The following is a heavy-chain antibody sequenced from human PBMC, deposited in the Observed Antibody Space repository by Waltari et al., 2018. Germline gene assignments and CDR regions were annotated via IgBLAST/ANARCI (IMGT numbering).Heavy chain of an antibody. J-gene: IGHJ5*02. D-gene: IGHD3-3*01. CDR2: INHSGST. CDR1: GGSFSGYY. CDR3: ARARTYYDFWSGGPCPNWFDP. V-gene: IGHV4-34*01. Sequence: QVQLQQWGAGLLKPSETLSLTCAVYGGSFSGYYWSWIRQPPGKGLEWIGEINHSGSTNYNPYLKSRVTISVDTSKNQFSLKRSSVTAADTAVYYCARARTYYDFWSGGPCPNWFDPWGQGTLVTVSS.